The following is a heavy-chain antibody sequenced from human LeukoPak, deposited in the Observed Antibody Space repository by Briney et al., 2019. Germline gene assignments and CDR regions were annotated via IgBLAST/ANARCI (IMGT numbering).Heavy chain of an antibody. D-gene: IGHD6-19*01. V-gene: IGHV3-21*01. CDR1: GLTFSRYS. Sequence: PGGSLTLSCAGSGLTFSRYSMNWFRQAAGKGLERVSSINSSSSYIFYADSVKGRFTMSRDNATNSLYLKMSSLRAEDTAVYYCARDAQWLVPEGYYFYMDVWGKGTTVTVSS. CDR2: INSSSSYI. J-gene: IGHJ6*03. CDR3: ARDAQWLVPEGYYFYMDV.